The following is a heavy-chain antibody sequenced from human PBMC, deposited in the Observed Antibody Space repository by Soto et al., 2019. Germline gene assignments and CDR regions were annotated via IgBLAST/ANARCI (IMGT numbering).Heavy chain of an antibody. J-gene: IGHJ3*02. D-gene: IGHD2-2*01. CDR1: GFTFDDYD. V-gene: IGHV3-9*01. Sequence: EVQLVASGGGLVQPGRSLRLSCAASGFTFDDYDMPWVRQAPGKGLEWVSGISWNSGSIGYADSVKGRFTISRDNAKNALYLQMNSLRAEDTALYYCAKDRRYCSSTSCYSLGAFDIWGQGTMVTVSS. CDR3: AKDRRYCSSTSCYSLGAFDI. CDR2: ISWNSGSI.